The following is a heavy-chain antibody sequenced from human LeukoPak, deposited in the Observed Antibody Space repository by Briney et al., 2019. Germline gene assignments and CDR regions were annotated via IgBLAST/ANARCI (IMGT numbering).Heavy chain of an antibody. D-gene: IGHD3-22*01. CDR2: IWFDGSNK. CDR1: GFTFSSSG. Sequence: GGSLRLSCAASGFTFSSSGMHWVSQAPGKGLEWVAVIWFDGSNKYYADSVKGRFTISRENSKNTLYLQMYSLRAEDTAVYYCAREGLLHWGQGTLVTVSS. V-gene: IGHV3-33*01. J-gene: IGHJ4*02. CDR3: AREGLLH.